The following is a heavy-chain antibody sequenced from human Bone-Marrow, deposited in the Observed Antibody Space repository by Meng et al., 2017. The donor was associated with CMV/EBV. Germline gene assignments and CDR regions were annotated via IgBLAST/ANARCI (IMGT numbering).Heavy chain of an antibody. CDR3: ARSRGAGTSCYFDY. Sequence: GESLKISCAASGFTFSSYGMHWVRQAPGKGLEWVSFIRYDGSDKYYPDSVKGRFTISRDNSKNTLYLQVNSLRAEDTSVYYCARSRGAGTSCYFDYWGQGTLVTVPS. CDR1: GFTFSSYG. D-gene: IGHD2-2*01. V-gene: IGHV3-30*02. J-gene: IGHJ4*02. CDR2: IRYDGSDK.